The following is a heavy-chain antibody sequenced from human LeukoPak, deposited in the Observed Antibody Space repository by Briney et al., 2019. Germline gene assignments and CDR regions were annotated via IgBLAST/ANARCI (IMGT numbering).Heavy chain of an antibody. J-gene: IGHJ5*02. CDR3: ARVVGRWFDP. CDR1: GYTFTGYY. D-gene: IGHD1-26*01. CDR2: INPNSGGT. V-gene: IGHV1-2*02. Sequence: ASVKVSCKASGYTFTGYYMHWVRQAPGQGLEWMGWINPNSGGTNYAQKFQGRVTMTRNTSISTAYMELSSLRSEDTAVYYCARVVGRWFDPWGQGTLVTVSS.